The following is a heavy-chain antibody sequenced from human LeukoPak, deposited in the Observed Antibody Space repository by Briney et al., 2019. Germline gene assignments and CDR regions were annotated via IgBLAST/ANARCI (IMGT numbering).Heavy chain of an antibody. CDR1: GGTFSSYA. CDR3: ARGKYDFWSGYYFDY. V-gene: IGHV1-69*13. Sequence: ASVEVSCKASGGTFSSYAISWVRQAPGQGLEWMGGIIPIFGTANYAQKFQGRVTITADESTSTAYMELSSLRSEDTAVYYCARGKYDFWSGYYFDYWGQGTLVTVSS. CDR2: IIPIFGTA. D-gene: IGHD3-3*01. J-gene: IGHJ4*02.